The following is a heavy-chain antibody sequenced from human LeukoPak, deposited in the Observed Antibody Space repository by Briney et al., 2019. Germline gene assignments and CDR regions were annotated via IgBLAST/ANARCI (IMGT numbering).Heavy chain of an antibody. V-gene: IGHV4-34*01. CDR3: ARGGITMVRGVTPRAFDI. CDR1: DGSFSGYY. D-gene: IGHD3-10*01. Sequence: SETLSLTCAVYDGSFSGYYWSWIRQPPGKGLEWIGEINHSGSTNYNPSLKSRVTISVDTSKNQFSLKLSSVTAADTAVYYCARGGITMVRGVTPRAFDIWGQGTMVTVSS. CDR2: INHSGST. J-gene: IGHJ3*02.